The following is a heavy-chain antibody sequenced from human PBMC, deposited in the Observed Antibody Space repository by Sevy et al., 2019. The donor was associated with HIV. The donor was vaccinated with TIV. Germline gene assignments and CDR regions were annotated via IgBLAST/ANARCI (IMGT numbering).Heavy chain of an antibody. CDR1: GGSITSYGYQ. Sequence: SETLSLTCTVSGGSITSYGYQWAWIRQPPGKGLEWIGSISFSGTSYYNAPLQSRVTISADTSKNQFSLNLSSVTAADTAVYFCARRADYSGNISPNYYMDVWGKGTTVTVSS. CDR2: ISFSGTS. CDR3: ARRADYSGNISPNYYMDV. D-gene: IGHD4-4*01. V-gene: IGHV4-39*01. J-gene: IGHJ6*03.